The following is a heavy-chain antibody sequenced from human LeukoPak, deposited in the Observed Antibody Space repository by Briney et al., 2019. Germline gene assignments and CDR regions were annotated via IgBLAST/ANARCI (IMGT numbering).Heavy chain of an antibody. J-gene: IGHJ4*02. CDR3: ARWSDSSGINFDY. V-gene: IGHV5-51*01. CDR1: GYSFTSYG. Sequence: GESLKISFKGSGYSFTSYGIGGVRQMPGKGLEWMGIIYPGDSDTRYSPSFQGQVTISADKSISTAYLQWSSLKASDTAMYYCARWSDSSGINFDYWGQGSLVTVSS. D-gene: IGHD3-22*01. CDR2: IYPGDSDT.